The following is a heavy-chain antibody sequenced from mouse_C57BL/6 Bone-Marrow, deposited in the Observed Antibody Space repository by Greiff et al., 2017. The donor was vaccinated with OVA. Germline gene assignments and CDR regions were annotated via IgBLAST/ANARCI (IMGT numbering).Heavy chain of an antibody. CDR1: GYAFSSSW. D-gene: IGHD2-3*01. J-gene: IGHJ1*03. Sequence: VQLQQSGPELVKPGASVKISCKASGYAFSSSWMNWVKQRPGKGLEWIGRIYPGDGDTNYNGKFKGKATLTADKSSSTAYMQLSSLTSEDSAVYFCASEEGWFLWYFDVWGTGTTVTVSS. CDR3: ASEEGWFLWYFDV. CDR2: IYPGDGDT. V-gene: IGHV1-82*01.